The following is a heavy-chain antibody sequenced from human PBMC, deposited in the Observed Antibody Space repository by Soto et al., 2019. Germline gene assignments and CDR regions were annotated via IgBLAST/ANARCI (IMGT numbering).Heavy chain of an antibody. CDR3: ARSASGRYDMDV. CDR2: IHYRGYT. CDR1: GSSISSRDYY. J-gene: IGHJ6*02. D-gene: IGHD3-10*01. V-gene: IGHV4-30-4*01. Sequence: SETLSLTFSVSGSSISSRDYYWSWIRQPPGKSMERIGCIHYRGYTYYNPSHKRQVSKSIDTSKNQFSLKVSSVTAADTAVYYCARSASGRYDMDVWGQGTTVT.